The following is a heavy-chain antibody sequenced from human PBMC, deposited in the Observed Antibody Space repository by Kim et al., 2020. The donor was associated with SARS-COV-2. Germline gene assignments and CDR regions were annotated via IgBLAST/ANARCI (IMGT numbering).Heavy chain of an antibody. CDR2: ISFRNGNT. V-gene: IGHV1-18*01. J-gene: IGHJ4*02. Sequence: ASVKVSCKAADYTLSNYGISWVRQAPGRGLEWMGWISFRNGNTHYAKKLQGRVTMTADTSTSTAYMELRSLRSDDTAVYYCAGDQAAPTYYYGSGSYYPPFDFWGQGTLVTVFS. D-gene: IGHD3-10*01. CDR3: AGDQAAPTYYYGSGSYYPPFDF. CDR1: DYTLSNYG.